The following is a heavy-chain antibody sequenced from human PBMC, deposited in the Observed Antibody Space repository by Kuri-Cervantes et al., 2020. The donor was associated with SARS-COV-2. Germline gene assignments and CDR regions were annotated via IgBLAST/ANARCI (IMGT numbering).Heavy chain of an antibody. CDR2: IRYDGSNK. CDR1: GFTFISYA. D-gene: IGHD2-2*01. Sequence: GGSLRLSCAASGFTFISYAMSWVRQAPGKGLEWVAFIRYDGSNKYYADSVKGRFTISRDNSKNTLYLQMNSLRAEDTAVYYCAKCGTIGKDIVVVPDALTPYYYYYMDVWGKGTTVTVSS. J-gene: IGHJ6*03. V-gene: IGHV3-30*02. CDR3: AKCGTIGKDIVVVPDALTPYYYYYMDV.